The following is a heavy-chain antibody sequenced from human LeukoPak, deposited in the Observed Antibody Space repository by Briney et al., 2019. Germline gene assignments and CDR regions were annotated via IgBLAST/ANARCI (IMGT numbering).Heavy chain of an antibody. CDR2: IRSSGGTR. CDR1: EFTFSNYA. D-gene: IGHD2-2*01. Sequence: GGSPRLSCTASEFTFSNYAMSWVRQAPGKGLEWVSAIRSSGGTRDYADSVKGRFTISRDNSKNTLYLQTNSLRAEDTAVYYCAKRFCTSAGCSFFDSWGPGTLVTVSS. V-gene: IGHV3-23*01. CDR3: AKRFCTSAGCSFFDS. J-gene: IGHJ4*02.